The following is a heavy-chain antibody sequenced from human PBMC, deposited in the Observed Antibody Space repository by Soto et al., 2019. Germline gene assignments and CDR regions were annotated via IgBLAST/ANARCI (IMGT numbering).Heavy chain of an antibody. Sequence: QITLKESGPTLVKPTQTLTLTCTFSGFSLSTTAEGVGWIRQPPGKALEGLALIYWDDDERYSPSLKSRLTITKDTSKNPVVLTMTNVDPVDTATYYCAHGSCSSADCYPNPYLDYWGQGILVTVSS. J-gene: IGHJ4*02. CDR3: AHGSCSSADCYPNPYLDY. CDR2: IYWDDDE. CDR1: GFSLSTTAEG. D-gene: IGHD2-2*01. V-gene: IGHV2-5*02.